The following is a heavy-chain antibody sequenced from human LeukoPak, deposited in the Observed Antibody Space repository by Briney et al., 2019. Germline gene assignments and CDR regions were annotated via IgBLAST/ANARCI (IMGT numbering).Heavy chain of an antibody. D-gene: IGHD2-2*01. Sequence: GGSLRLSCAASGFTYDDYAMHWVRQAPGKGLEWVSGITWNSGSIGYADFVKGRFTISRDNAKNSLYLQMNSLRAEDMALYYCAKDRGYQPSHYFDYWGQGTLVTVSS. CDR2: ITWNSGSI. J-gene: IGHJ4*02. CDR1: GFTYDDYA. V-gene: IGHV3-9*03. CDR3: AKDRGYQPSHYFDY.